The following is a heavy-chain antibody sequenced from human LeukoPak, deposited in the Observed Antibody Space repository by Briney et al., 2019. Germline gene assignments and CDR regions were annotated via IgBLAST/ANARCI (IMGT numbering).Heavy chain of an antibody. D-gene: IGHD1-7*01. CDR3: ARGMDWNYLGDAFDI. J-gene: IGHJ3*02. CDR2: INWNGGST. V-gene: IGHV3-20*01. CDR1: GFTFEDYG. Sequence: AGGSLRLSCAASGFTFEDYGMSWVRQAPGKGLEWVSGINWNGGSTGYADSVKGRFTISRDNAKNSLYLQMNSLRAEDTALYHCARGMDWNYLGDAFDIWGQGTMVTVSS.